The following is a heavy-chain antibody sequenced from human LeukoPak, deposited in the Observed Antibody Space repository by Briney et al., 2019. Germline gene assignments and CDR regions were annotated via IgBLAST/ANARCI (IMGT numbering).Heavy chain of an antibody. V-gene: IGHV3-7*05. CDR2: IKQDGSEK. CDR3: ARIKLAAAGTGWFDP. Sequence: GGSLRLSCAASGFTFSSYWMSWVRQAPGKGLEWVANIKQDGSEKYYVDSVKGRFTISRDNAKNSLYLQMNSLRAEVTAVYYCARIKLAAAGTGWFDPWGQGTLVTVSS. CDR1: GFTFSSYW. J-gene: IGHJ5*02. D-gene: IGHD6-13*01.